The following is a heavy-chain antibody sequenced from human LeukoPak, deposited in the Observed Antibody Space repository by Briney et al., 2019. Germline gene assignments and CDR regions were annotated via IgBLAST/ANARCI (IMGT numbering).Heavy chain of an antibody. D-gene: IGHD3-9*01. J-gene: IGHJ4*02. CDR3: ARHGPRGLRYFDWLLDY. CDR1: GYSISSGYY. V-gene: IGHV4-38-2*01. Sequence: KPSQTLSLTCDVSGYSISSGYYWGWIRQPPGKGLEGIGNIYYSDSTYYNPSLRGRATISVDTSKNQFSLKLTSVTAADTAVYYCARHGPRGLRYFDWLLDYWGQGTLVTVSS. CDR2: IYYSDST.